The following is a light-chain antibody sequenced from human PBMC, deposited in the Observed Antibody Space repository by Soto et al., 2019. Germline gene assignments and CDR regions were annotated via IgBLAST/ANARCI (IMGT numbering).Light chain of an antibody. CDR1: QSFDSSY. CDR2: DAS. V-gene: IGKV3D-20*01. J-gene: IGKJ1*01. CDR3: QQYGNSLSWT. Sequence: EIVLTHSPYALCFTPGERATRSCLSIQSFDSSYVAWYQQKPGLAPRLLMFDASSRANGIPDRFRGSGSGTGFTLTISRLEPEDFAVYYCQQYGNSLSWTFGQGTKVDIK.